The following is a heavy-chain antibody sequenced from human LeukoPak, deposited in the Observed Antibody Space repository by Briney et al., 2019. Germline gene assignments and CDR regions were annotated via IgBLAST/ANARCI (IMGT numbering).Heavy chain of an antibody. J-gene: IGHJ5*02. CDR3: ARRGYCSSTSCYEYWFDP. Sequence: SETLSLTCTVSGGSISSSSYYWGWLRQPRGKGLEWIGIIYYSGSTYDNPSLNSRLTISVDTSKNQCSLKLSSVTATDTAVYYCARRGYCSSTSCYEYWFDPWGQGTLVTVSS. V-gene: IGHV4-39*01. CDR2: IYYSGST. D-gene: IGHD2-2*01. CDR1: GGSISSSSYY.